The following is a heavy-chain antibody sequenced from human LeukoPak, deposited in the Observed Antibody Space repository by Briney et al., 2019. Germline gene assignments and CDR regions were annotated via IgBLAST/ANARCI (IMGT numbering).Heavy chain of an antibody. CDR3: AKTTAGYSSGRYPGWPIDY. CDR2: ISGSGGDT. Sequence: GGSLRLSCAASGFTFSSYWMHWVRQAPGKGLEWVSGISGSGGDTYFADSVKGRFTISRDNSKNTVFLQMDSLRAEDTAVYYCAKTTAGYSSGRYPGWPIDYWGQGTLVTVSS. V-gene: IGHV3-23*01. D-gene: IGHD6-19*01. J-gene: IGHJ4*02. CDR1: GFTFSSYW.